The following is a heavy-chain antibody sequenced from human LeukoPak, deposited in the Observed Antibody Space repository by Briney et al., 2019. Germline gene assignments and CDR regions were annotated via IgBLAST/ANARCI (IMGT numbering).Heavy chain of an antibody. V-gene: IGHV3-20*04. CDR1: GFTFDDYG. D-gene: IGHD5-18*01. CDR3: ARDGRRGTWIQLWPNYCYYMDV. Sequence: GGSLRLSCAASGFTFDDYGMSWVRQAPGKGLEWVSGINWNGGSTGYADSVKGRFTISRDNAKNSLYLQMNSLRAEDTALYYCARDGRRGTWIQLWPNYCYYMDVWGKGTTVTVSS. CDR2: INWNGGST. J-gene: IGHJ6*03.